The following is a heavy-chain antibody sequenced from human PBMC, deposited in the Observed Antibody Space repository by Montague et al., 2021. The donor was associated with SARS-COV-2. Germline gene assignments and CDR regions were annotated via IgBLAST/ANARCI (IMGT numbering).Heavy chain of an antibody. CDR1: GESFSGYY. Sequence: SETLSLTCAVYGESFSGYYWTWIRQSPGRGLEWIAEINDGGTTNYNWSLKSRVTISVDTSKNQLSLKLSSVTVADTAVYYCTRWDPQIRTLFGFRGKSANDYWGQGTLVTVSS. CDR3: TRWDPQIRTLFGFRGKSANDY. CDR2: INDGGTT. V-gene: IGHV4-34*01. D-gene: IGHD4-23*01. J-gene: IGHJ4*02.